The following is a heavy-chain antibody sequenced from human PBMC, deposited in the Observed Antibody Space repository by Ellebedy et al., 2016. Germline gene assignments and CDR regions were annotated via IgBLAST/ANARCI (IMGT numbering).Heavy chain of an antibody. Sequence: SETLSLXXTVSGYSISSGYYWGWIRQPPGKGLEWIGSIYHSGSTYYNPSLKSQVTISVDTSKNQFSLKLSSVTAADTAVYYCARDRSGSYYYYYGMDVWGQGTTVTVSS. CDR2: IYHSGST. CDR3: ARDRSGSYYYYYGMDV. D-gene: IGHD1-26*01. CDR1: GYSISSGYY. J-gene: IGHJ6*02. V-gene: IGHV4-38-2*02.